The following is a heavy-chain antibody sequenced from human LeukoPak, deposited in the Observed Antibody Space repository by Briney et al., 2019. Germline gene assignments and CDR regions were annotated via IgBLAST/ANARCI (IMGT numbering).Heavy chain of an antibody. J-gene: IGHJ6*02. Sequence: GASVKVSCKASGYTFTSYYMHWVRQAPGQGLEWMGIINPSGGSTSYAQKFQGRVTMTRDTSTSTVYMELSSLRSEDTAAYYCARDHADTAMAPSDGMDVWGQGTTVTVSS. D-gene: IGHD5-18*01. CDR2: INPSGGST. CDR3: ARDHADTAMAPSDGMDV. CDR1: GYTFTSYY. V-gene: IGHV1-46*01.